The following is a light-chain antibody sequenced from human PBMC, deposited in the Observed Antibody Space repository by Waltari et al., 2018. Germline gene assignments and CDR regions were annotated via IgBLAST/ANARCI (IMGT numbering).Light chain of an antibody. J-gene: IGLJ3*02. V-gene: IGLV1-40*01. CDR2: GNN. CDR3: QSFDIRLSGGVV. CDR1: SSNIRAGHD. Sequence: QSVLTQPPSMSGAPGQRVTISCHGSSSNIRAGHDVPWYQVFPGTAPKLLIYGNNNRHSGVPDRFSGSKSDTSATLAIGVLQAEDEADYYCQSFDIRLSGGVVFGGGTKVTVL.